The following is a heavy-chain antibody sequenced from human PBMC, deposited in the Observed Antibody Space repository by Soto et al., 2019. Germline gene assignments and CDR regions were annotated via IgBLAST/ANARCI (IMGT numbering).Heavy chain of an antibody. CDR1: GGSISSSSYY. D-gene: IGHD2-15*01. V-gene: IGHV4-39*01. J-gene: IGHJ5*02. CDR3: ARQWQDIVVVVAGTGKSFDP. Sequence: SETLSLTCTVSGGSISSSSYYWGWIRQPPGKGLEWIGSIYYSGSTYYNPSLKSRVTISVDTSKNQFSLKLSSVTAADTAVYYCARQWQDIVVVVAGTGKSFDPWGQGTLVTVSS. CDR2: IYYSGST.